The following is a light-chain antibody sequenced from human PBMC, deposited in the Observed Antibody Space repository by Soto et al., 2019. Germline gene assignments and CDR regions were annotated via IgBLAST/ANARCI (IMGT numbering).Light chain of an antibody. Sequence: EIVLTQSPGTLSLSPGERDTLSWRASQSVRSSYLAWYQQKLGQAPRLLIYGVSNRATGIPDRFSGSGSGTDFTLTISRLESEDFAVYYCQQYGTSPRTFGQGTKVEIK. CDR3: QQYGTSPRT. J-gene: IGKJ1*01. CDR2: GVS. CDR1: QSVRSSY. V-gene: IGKV3-20*01.